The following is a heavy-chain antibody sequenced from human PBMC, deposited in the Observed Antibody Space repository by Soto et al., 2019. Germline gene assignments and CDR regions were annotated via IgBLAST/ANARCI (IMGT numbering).Heavy chain of an antibody. CDR2: ISAYNGNT. Sequence: ASVKVSCKASGYTFTNYGITWVRQPPGQELEWMGWISAYNGNTHYTQRLQGRVTMTTDTSTSTAYMELRGLGSDDTAVYYCARGSEGEWLRSHENYYYYYMDVWGKGTTVTVSS. J-gene: IGHJ6*03. D-gene: IGHD5-12*01. CDR1: GYTFTNYG. CDR3: ARGSEGEWLRSHENYYYYYMDV. V-gene: IGHV1-18*01.